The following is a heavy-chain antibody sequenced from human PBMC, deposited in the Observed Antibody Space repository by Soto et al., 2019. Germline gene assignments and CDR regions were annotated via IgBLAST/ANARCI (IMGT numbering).Heavy chain of an antibody. V-gene: IGHV1-69*06. J-gene: IGHJ3*02. CDR3: AREPPSPTLPYYDFWSGPSDAFDI. Sequence: ASVKVSCKDSGGTFSSYAISWVRQAPEQGHEWIAGSIPIFGTANYAQKFQGRATITAAKSTSTAYMELSSLRSEDTAVYYCAREPPSPTLPYYDFWSGPSDAFDIWGQGAMVTVSS. CDR2: SIPIFGTA. CDR1: GGTFSSYA. D-gene: IGHD3-3*01.